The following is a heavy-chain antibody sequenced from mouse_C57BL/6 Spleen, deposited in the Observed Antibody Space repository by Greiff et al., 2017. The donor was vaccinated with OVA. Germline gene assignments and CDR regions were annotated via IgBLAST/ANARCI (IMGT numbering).Heavy chain of an antibody. J-gene: IGHJ3*01. V-gene: IGHV5-17*01. D-gene: IGHD2-4*01. CDR1: GFTFSDYG. Sequence: EVKLQESGGGLVKPGGSLKLSCAASGFTFSDYGMHWVRQAPEKGLEWVAYISSGSSTIYYADTVKGRFTISRDNAKNTLFLQMTSLRSEDTAMYYCARSPLSTMITTVFAYWGQGTLVTVSA. CDR2: ISSGSSTI. CDR3: ARSPLSTMITTVFAY.